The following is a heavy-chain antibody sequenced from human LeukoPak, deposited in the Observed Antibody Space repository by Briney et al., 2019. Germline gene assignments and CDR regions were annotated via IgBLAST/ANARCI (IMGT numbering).Heavy chain of an antibody. D-gene: IGHD6-6*01. CDR2: ISAYNGNT. V-gene: IGHV1-18*01. CDR1: GYTFTSYG. J-gene: IGHJ6*03. Sequence: RASVKVSCKASGYTFTSYGISWVRQAPGQGLEWMGWISAYNGNTNYAQKLQGRVTMTTDTSTSTAYMELRSLRSDDTAVYYCARVKVYSSSSEGYYYYMDVWGKGTTVTVSS. CDR3: ARVKVYSSSSEGYYYYMDV.